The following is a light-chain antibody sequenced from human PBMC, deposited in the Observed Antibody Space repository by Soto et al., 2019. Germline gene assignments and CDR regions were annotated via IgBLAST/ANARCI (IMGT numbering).Light chain of an antibody. CDR1: QSVSSN. CDR3: QQYNNWPPYT. V-gene: IGKV3-15*01. J-gene: IGKJ2*01. CDR2: GAS. Sequence: EIVMTQSPATLSVSPGERATLSCRASQSVSSNLAWYQHKAGQAPRLLLYGASTRATGIPARFSGSGSGTEFTLTISSLQSEDVAVYYCQQYNNWPPYTFGQGTKVDIK.